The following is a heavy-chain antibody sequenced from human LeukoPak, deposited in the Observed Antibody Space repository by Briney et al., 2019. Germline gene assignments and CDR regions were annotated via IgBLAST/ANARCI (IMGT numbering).Heavy chain of an antibody. CDR2: FYHATSDI. CDR1: GYYFTTYW. V-gene: IGHV5-51*01. J-gene: IGHJ4*02. Sequence: GESLKISCNASGYYFTTYWICWVRHPARKGLGWRGIFYHATSDIRYSPSFQGQVTISADKPISTAYLQWNSLKASDTAMYYCARQITKYGDYHLDYWGQGTLVTVSS. CDR3: ARQITKYGDYHLDY. D-gene: IGHD4-17*01.